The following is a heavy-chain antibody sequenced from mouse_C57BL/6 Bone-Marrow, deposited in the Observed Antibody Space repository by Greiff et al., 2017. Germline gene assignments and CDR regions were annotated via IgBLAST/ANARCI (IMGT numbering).Heavy chain of an antibody. CDR2: RRNKANDYTK. CDR3: ARDAPPYYGSSWDWYFDV. Sequence: EVKLMESGGGLVQSGRSLRLSCATSGFTFSDFYMEWVRQAPGKGLEWIAARRNKANDYTKEYSASVKGRFIVSRDTSQSILYLQMNALRAEDTAIYYCARDAPPYYGSSWDWYFDVWGTGTTVTVSS. J-gene: IGHJ1*03. CDR1: GFTFSDFY. D-gene: IGHD1-1*01. V-gene: IGHV7-1*01.